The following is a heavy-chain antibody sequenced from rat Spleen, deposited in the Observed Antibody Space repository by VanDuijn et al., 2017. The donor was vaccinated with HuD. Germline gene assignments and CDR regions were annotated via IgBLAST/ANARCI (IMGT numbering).Heavy chain of an antibody. CDR3: TAGPQFGDWFAY. Sequence: VQVVESGGGLVQPKESLKISCADSGFTFSNDAMYWVRQAPGKGLEWVARIRTKPNNYATYYADSVKGRFTISRDDSKSMVYLQMDNLKTEDTAMYYCTAGPQFGDWFAYWGQGTLVTVSS. D-gene: IGHD4-3*01. CDR2: IRTKPNNYAT. CDR1: GFTFSNDA. J-gene: IGHJ3*01. V-gene: IGHV10-5*01.